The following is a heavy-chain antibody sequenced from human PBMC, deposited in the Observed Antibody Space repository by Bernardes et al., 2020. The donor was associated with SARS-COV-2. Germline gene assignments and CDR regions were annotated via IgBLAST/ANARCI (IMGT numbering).Heavy chain of an antibody. D-gene: IGHD5-12*01. Sequence: SAALSLTCAVYGGAFMGYSWTWIRQPPGKGLEWIGELNRSGNTHYNPSLKSRVTISVDTSKNQFSLRLYSVTGADTAVYYCATVVGYSYGGGWFDPWGQGTLVTVSS. V-gene: IGHV4-34*01. CDR1: GGAFMGYS. J-gene: IGHJ5*02. CDR2: LNRSGNT. CDR3: ATVVGYSYGGGWFDP.